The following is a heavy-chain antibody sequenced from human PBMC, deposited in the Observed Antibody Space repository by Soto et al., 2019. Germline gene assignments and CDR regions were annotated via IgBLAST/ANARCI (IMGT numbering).Heavy chain of an antibody. CDR2: IWYDGSNK. Sequence: GGSLRLSCAASGFTFSSYGMHWVRQAPGKGLEWVAVIWYDGSNKYYADSVKGRFTISRDNSKNTLYLQMNSLRAEDTAVYYCARVFESNYDVRMPSYYYYMDVWGKGTTVTVSS. V-gene: IGHV3-33*01. J-gene: IGHJ6*03. CDR1: GFTFSSYG. CDR3: ARVFESNYDVRMPSYYYYMDV. D-gene: IGHD4-4*01.